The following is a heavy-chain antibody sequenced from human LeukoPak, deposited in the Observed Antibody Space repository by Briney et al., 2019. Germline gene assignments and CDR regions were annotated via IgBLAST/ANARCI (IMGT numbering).Heavy chain of an antibody. D-gene: IGHD5-12*01. J-gene: IGHJ4*02. Sequence: GGSLRLSCAASGFTFSGYWMTWVRQAAGKGLEWVANIKQDGSEIYYVDSVKGRFTISRDNAKNSLYLQMNSLRAEDTAVYYCAKIVAAPHYYFDYWGQGTLVTVSS. CDR2: IKQDGSEI. CDR3: AKIVAAPHYYFDY. CDR1: GFTFSGYW. V-gene: IGHV3-7*01.